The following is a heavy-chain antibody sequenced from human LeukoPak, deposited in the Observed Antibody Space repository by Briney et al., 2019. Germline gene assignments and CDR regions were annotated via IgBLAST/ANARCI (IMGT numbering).Heavy chain of an antibody. CDR1: AFTFSSYS. CDR3: ARDGSYYDILTGSYYFDY. D-gene: IGHD3-9*01. J-gene: IGHJ4*02. CDR2: ISSSSSYI. Sequence: GGSLRLSCAASAFTFSSYSMNWVRQAPGKGLEWVSSISSSSSYIYYADSVKGRFTISRDNAKNSLYLQMNSLRAEDTAVYYCARDGSYYDILTGSYYFDYWGQGTLVTVSS. V-gene: IGHV3-21*01.